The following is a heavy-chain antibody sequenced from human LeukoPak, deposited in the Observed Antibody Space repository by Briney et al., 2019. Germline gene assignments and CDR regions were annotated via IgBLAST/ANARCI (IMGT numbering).Heavy chain of an antibody. J-gene: IGHJ6*03. V-gene: IGHV4-4*07. D-gene: IGHD5-12*01. CDR2: IYTSGST. Sequence: PSETLSLTCTASGGSISSYYWSWIRQPAGKGLEWIGRIYTSGSTNYNPSLKSRVTMSVDTSKNQFSLKLSSVTAADTAVYYCARGWTDPLIVATTYYYYYMDVWGKGTRSPSP. CDR1: GGSISSYY. CDR3: ARGWTDPLIVATTYYYYYMDV.